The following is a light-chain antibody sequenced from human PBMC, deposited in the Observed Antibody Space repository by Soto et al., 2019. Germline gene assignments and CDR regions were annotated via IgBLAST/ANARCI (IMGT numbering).Light chain of an antibody. CDR1: SNIGSRS. CDR2: STD. CDR3: ATWDDSLNGWV. J-gene: IGLJ3*02. Sequence: QSVLTQPPSASATPGQRVTMSCSGSNIGSRSVYWYQHLPGTAPQLLLYSTDLRPSGVPDRFSGSKSGTSASLAISGLQSEDEANYYCATWDDSLNGWVFGGGTKLTVL. V-gene: IGLV1-44*01.